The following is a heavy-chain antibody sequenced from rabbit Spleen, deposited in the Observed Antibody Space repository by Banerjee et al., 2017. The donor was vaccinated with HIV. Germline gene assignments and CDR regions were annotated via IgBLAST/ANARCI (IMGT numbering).Heavy chain of an antibody. CDR3: ARDTGSSFSSYGMDL. V-gene: IGHV1S40*01. CDR2: IDTDSSGFT. CDR1: GVSFSSNSY. Sequence: QSLDESGGGLVKPGASLTVTCTASGVSFSSNSYMCWVRQAPGKGLEWIACIDTDSSGFTYFATWAKGRFTCSKTSSTTVTLQMTRLTAADTTTYFCARDTGSSFSSYGMDLWGPGTLVTVS. D-gene: IGHD8-1*01. J-gene: IGHJ6*01.